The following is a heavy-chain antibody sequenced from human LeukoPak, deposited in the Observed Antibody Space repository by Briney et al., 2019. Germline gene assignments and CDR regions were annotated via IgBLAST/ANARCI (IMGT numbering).Heavy chain of an antibody. V-gene: IGHV3-23*01. CDR2: ISGSGVTT. Sequence: PGGSLRPSCAASGFTFSSFAMNWVRQAPGKGLEWVSGISGSGVTTYHADSVKGRFTISRDNSKNTLYLQMNSLRAEDTAVYYCTKALYCGGDCYSRDDYWGQGTLVTVSS. CDR3: TKALYCGGDCYSRDDY. D-gene: IGHD2-21*02. CDR1: GFTFSSFA. J-gene: IGHJ4*02.